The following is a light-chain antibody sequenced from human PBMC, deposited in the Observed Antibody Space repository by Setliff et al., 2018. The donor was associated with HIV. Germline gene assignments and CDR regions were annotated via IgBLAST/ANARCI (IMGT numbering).Light chain of an antibody. CDR3: NSYSTSSTPLYV. Sequence: SALTQPASVSGSPGQSITISCTGTSSDVGGYDLVSWYQQHPGQAPKLLIYDVTTRPSGVSSRFSGSKSDNAASLTISGLQAEDEADYYCNSYSTSSTPLYVFGTGTKVTVL. V-gene: IGLV2-14*03. CDR1: SSDVGGYDL. J-gene: IGLJ1*01. CDR2: DVT.